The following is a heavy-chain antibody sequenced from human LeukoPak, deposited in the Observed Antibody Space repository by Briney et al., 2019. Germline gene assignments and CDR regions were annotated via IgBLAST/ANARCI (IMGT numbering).Heavy chain of an antibody. Sequence: GGSLRLSCAASGFTFSSYAMSWVRQAPGKGLEWVSAISGSGGSTYYADSVKGRFTISRGNSKNTLYLQMNSLRAEDTAVYYCARGFAYCSGGSCYSAGGYLAPDYWGREPWSPSPQ. V-gene: IGHV3-23*01. CDR1: GFTFSSYA. CDR3: ARGFAYCSGGSCYSAGGYLAPDY. D-gene: IGHD2-15*01. J-gene: IGHJ4*02. CDR2: ISGSGGST.